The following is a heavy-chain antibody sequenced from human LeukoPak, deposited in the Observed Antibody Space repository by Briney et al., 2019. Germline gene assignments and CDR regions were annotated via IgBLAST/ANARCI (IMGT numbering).Heavy chain of an antibody. V-gene: IGHV4-38-2*02. CDR3: ARATFYYDSAVFLSYFDY. Sequence: PSETLSLTCTVSGYSISSGYYWGWIRQPPGRGLEWIGTIYHSGNTYYTPSLRSRVTISVDTSKNQFSLKLSSVTAAGTAVYYCARATFYYDSAVFLSYFDYWGQGALVTVSS. J-gene: IGHJ4*02. CDR1: GYSISSGYY. D-gene: IGHD3-22*01. CDR2: IYHSGNT.